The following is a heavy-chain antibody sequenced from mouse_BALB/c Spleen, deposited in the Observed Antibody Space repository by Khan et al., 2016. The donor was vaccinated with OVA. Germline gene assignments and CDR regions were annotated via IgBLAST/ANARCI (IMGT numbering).Heavy chain of an antibody. CDR2: IYPGNVNT. D-gene: IGHD2-1*01. CDR3: AREGYYGNQRAGFAY. J-gene: IGHJ3*01. V-gene: IGHV1S56*01. CDR1: GYTFTSYY. Sequence: VQLQQSGPELVKPGASVRISCKASGYTFTSYYIYWVKQRPGQGLEWIGWIYPGNVNTNYNEKFKGKATLTADKSSSIAYMQLSSLTSEDSAGYFCAREGYYGNQRAGFAYWGQGTLVTVSA.